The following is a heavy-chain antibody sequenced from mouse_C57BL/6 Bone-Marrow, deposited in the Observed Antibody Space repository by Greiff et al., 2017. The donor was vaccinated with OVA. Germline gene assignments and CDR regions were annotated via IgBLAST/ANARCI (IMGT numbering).Heavy chain of an antibody. CDR2: IHPNSGST. CDR3: ARTSYYFGC. CDR1: GYTFTSYW. D-gene: IGHD3-1*01. V-gene: IGHV1-64*01. Sequence: QVQLQQSGAELVKPGASVKLSCKASGYTFTSYWMHWVKQRPGQGLEWIGMIHPNSGSTNYNEKFKGKATLTVDKSSSTAYMQLSSLTSEDSAVYYWARTSYYFGCWGQSTTLTVAS. J-gene: IGHJ2*01.